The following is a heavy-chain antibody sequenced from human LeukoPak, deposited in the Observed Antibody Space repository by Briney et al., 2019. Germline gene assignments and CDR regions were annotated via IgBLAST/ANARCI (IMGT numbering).Heavy chain of an antibody. V-gene: IGHV5-51*01. CDR1: GYSFATYW. Sequence: GESLKISGKGSGYSFATYWIGWVRQMPGKGLEWMGIIYPGDSDTRYSPSFQGQVTISADKSISTAYLQWSSLKASDTAVYYCARRRQQLEGDYWGQGTLVTVSS. CDR3: ARRRQQLEGDY. D-gene: IGHD6-13*01. J-gene: IGHJ4*02. CDR2: IYPGDSDT.